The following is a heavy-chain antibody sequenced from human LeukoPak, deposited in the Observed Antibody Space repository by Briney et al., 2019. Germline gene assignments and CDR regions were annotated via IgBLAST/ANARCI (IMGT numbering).Heavy chain of an antibody. CDR2: ISDSSSTI. CDR1: GFRFSDYY. D-gene: IGHD3-10*01. CDR3: ARERGYGSGTFDY. J-gene: IGHJ4*02. V-gene: IGHV3-11*01. Sequence: GGSLRLSCAASGFRFSDYYMSWIRQAPGKGLEWISDISDSSSTIHYADSVKGRFTISRDNAKNSLYLQMNSLRAEDTAVYYCARERGYGSGTFDYWGQGIQVTVSS.